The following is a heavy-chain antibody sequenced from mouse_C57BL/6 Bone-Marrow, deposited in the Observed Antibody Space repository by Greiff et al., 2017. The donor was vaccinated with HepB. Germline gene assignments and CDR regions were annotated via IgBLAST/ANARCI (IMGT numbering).Heavy chain of an antibody. D-gene: IGHD1-1*01. CDR1: GFSLTSYG. CDR2: IWRGGST. CDR3: AKSLHYYGSSYAMDY. Sequence: QVHLKQSGPGLVQPSQSLSITCTVSGFSLTSYGVHWVRQSPGKGLEWLGVIWRGGSTDYNAAFMSRLSITKDNSKSQVFFKMNSLQADDTAIYYCAKSLHYYGSSYAMDYWGQGTSVTVSS. V-gene: IGHV2-5*01. J-gene: IGHJ4*01.